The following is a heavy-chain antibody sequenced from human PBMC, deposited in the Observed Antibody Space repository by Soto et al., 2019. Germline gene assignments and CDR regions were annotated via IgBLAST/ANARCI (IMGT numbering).Heavy chain of an antibody. V-gene: IGHV3-21*01. D-gene: IGHD3-10*01. J-gene: IGHJ4*02. CDR2: ISSSSSYI. CDR1: GFTFSSYS. Sequence: GSLRLSCAASGFTFSSYSMNWVRQAPGKGLEWVSSISSSSSYIYYADSVKGRFTISRDNAKNSLYLQMNSLRAEDTAVYCCARGNRFGEYYFDYWGQGTLVTVSS. CDR3: ARGNRFGEYYFDY.